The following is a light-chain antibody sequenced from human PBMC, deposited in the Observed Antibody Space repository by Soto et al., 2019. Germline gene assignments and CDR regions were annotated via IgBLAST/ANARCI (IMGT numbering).Light chain of an antibody. CDR2: DVS. CDR1: SSDVGAYDY. J-gene: IGLJ1*01. Sequence: QSALTQPASVSGSPGQSITISCTGTSSDVGAYDYVSWYQQHPGKAPKYLIYDVSNRPSGVYDRFSGSKSGTTASLTISGLQAEDEADYYCCSSTATGPYVFGTGTKLTVL. V-gene: IGLV2-14*01. CDR3: CSSTATGPYV.